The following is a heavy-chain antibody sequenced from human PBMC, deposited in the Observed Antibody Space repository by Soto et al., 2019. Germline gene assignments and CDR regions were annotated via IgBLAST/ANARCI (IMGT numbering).Heavy chain of an antibody. CDR3: AHRQTYCGGDCYSGFDY. CDR2: IYWDDDK. CDR1: GFSLSTSGVG. J-gene: IGHJ4*02. D-gene: IGHD2-21*02. V-gene: IGHV2-5*02. Sequence: QITLKESGPTLVKPTQTLTLTCTFSGFSLSTSGVGVGWIRQPPGKALEWLALIYWDDDKRYSPSLKSRLTITKDTSKNQVVLTMTNMDPVDTATYYGAHRQTYCGGDCYSGFDYWGQGTLVTVSS.